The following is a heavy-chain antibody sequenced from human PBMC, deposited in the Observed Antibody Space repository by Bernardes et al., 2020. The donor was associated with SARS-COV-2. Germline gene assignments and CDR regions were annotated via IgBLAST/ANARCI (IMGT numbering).Heavy chain of an antibody. Sequence: GGSLRLSCAASGFTFSNAYMGWVRQAPGKGLEWVANINHLGSQPYYLDSVKGRFTISRDNAKDSLYLQMTSLRVEDTAVYFCARVVPYTNYVFDSWGQGTLVTVSS. V-gene: IGHV3-7*01. J-gene: IGHJ4*02. CDR1: GFTFSNAY. D-gene: IGHD4-4*01. CDR3: ARVVPYTNYVFDS. CDR2: INHLGSQP.